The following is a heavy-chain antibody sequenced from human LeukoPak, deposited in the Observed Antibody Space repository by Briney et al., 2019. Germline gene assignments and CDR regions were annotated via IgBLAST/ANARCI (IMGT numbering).Heavy chain of an antibody. V-gene: IGHV4-59*08. D-gene: IGHD6-19*01. CDR3: ARNAAVATSRSWFDP. CDR2: IYYSGST. CDR1: DGSISNYY. J-gene: IGHJ5*02. Sequence: SQTLSLTCTVSDGSISNYYWSWIRQPPGKGLEWSGYIYYSGSTNYNPSLKSRVTMSVDTSKNQFSLKLSSVTAADTAVYYCARNAAVATSRSWFDPWGQGTLVTVSS.